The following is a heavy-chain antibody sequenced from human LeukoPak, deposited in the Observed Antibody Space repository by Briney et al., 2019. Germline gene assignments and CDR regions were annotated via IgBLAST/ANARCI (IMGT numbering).Heavy chain of an antibody. CDR1: GFTFSGSA. J-gene: IGHJ4*02. V-gene: IGHV3-73*01. Sequence: GGSLRLSCAASGFTFSGSAMHWVRQASGKGLEWVGRIRSKANSYATAYAASVKGRFTISRDNAKNSLYLQMNSLRAEDTALYYCAKARGRRPMGFGDLYYFDYWGQGTLVTVSS. CDR3: AKARGRRPMGFGDLYYFDY. CDR2: IRSKANSYAT. D-gene: IGHD3-10*01.